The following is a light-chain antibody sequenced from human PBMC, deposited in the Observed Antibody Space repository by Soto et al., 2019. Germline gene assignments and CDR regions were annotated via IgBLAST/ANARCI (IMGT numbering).Light chain of an antibody. V-gene: IGKV3-15*01. CDR3: QGYSSWLHT. CDR1: QDIRSS. CDR2: VAS. Sequence: VMTQSPATLSVSPGERVTLSCRASQDIRSSLAWYQQKPGQAPRLLICVASIRATVFPATFSGSGSWTEFTLSISSLQSEHVGVYCCQGYSSWLHTSGGGTMVDI. J-gene: IGKJ4*01.